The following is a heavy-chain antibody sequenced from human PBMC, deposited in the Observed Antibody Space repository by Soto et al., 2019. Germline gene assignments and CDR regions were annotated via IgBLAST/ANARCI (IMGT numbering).Heavy chain of an antibody. V-gene: IGHV4-30-4*01. CDR3: ATESGSTYGYFDY. CDR1: GGSFSSGGDY. CDR2: ISGSGST. Sequence: LSLTCTVSGGSFSSGGDYWSWIRQSPGKGLEWIGYISGSGSTGYNPSLKNRLTMSVDRSKNQFTLRLTSVTAADTAVYFCATESGSTYGYFDYWGQGTQVTVSS. D-gene: IGHD5-18*01. J-gene: IGHJ4*02.